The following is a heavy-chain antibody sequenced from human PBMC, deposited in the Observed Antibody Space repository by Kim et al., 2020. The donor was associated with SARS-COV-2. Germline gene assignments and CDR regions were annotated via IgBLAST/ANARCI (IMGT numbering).Heavy chain of an antibody. J-gene: IGHJ5*01. D-gene: IGHD1-26*01. CDR3: AREAVGRTKSWFGS. Sequence: TDSVNGQFTISRENSKNTLYLQMSSLRVEDTAVYYCAREAVGRTKSWFGSWGQGTLVTVSS. V-gene: IGHV3-23*01.